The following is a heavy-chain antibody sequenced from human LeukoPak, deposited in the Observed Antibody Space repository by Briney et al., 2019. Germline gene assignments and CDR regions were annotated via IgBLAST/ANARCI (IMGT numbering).Heavy chain of an antibody. Sequence: GGSLRLSCAASEFTFSSYWMHWVRQAPGKGLVWVSRINTDGSSTSYADSVKGRFTISRDNAKNTLYLQMNSLRAEDTAVYYCASAQNFWSGFISGSGAFDIWGQGTMVTVSS. CDR3: ASAQNFWSGFISGSGAFDI. V-gene: IGHV3-74*01. CDR1: EFTFSSYW. D-gene: IGHD3-3*01. J-gene: IGHJ3*02. CDR2: INTDGSST.